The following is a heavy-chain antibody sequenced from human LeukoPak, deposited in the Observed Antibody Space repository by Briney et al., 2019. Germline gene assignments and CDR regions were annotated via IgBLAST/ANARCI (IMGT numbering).Heavy chain of an antibody. D-gene: IGHD3-10*01. CDR3: ARLENYYGSGSYPNYFDY. J-gene: IGHJ4*02. CDR2: IYTSGST. CDR1: GGSISSYY. Sequence: SETLSLTCTVSGGSISSYYWSWIRQPAGKGLEWIGHIYTSGSTNYNPSLKSRVTMSVDTSKNQFSLRLTSVTAADTAVYYCARLENYYGSGSYPNYFDYWGQGTLVTVSS. V-gene: IGHV4-4*07.